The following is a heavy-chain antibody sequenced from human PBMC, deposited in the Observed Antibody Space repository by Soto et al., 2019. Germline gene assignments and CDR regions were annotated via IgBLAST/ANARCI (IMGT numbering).Heavy chain of an antibody. J-gene: IGHJ5*01. CDR3: ARGRHCLTGRCFPNWFDS. Sequence: SETLSLTCSVSGDSISTVDYFWAWIRQPPGQALEYIGYIYKSATTYYNPSFESRVAISLDTSKSQFSLNVTSVTAADTAVYFCARGRHCLTGRCFPNWFDSWGQGTLVTVSS. D-gene: IGHD7-27*01. CDR2: IYKSATT. V-gene: IGHV4-30-4*01. CDR1: GDSISTVDYF.